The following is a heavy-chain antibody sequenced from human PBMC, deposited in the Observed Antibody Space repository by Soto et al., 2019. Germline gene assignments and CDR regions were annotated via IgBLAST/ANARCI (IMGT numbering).Heavy chain of an antibody. D-gene: IGHD3-9*01. J-gene: IGHJ4*02. CDR3: ARDGLKGYFDWNAVYYFDY. CDR1: GYTFTGYY. CDR2: INPNTGGT. Sequence: QVPLVQSGAEVRKPGASVKVSCKASGYTFTGYYIHWVRQAPGQGLEWMGWINPNTGGTNYAQNFQGWVTMTRDTSISTAYMELSRLKSDDTAVYYCARDGLKGYFDWNAVYYFDYWGQGTLVTVSS. V-gene: IGHV1-2*04.